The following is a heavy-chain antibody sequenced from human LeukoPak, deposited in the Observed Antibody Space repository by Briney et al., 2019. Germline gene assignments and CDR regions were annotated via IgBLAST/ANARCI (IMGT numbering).Heavy chain of an antibody. CDR2: IWYDGSNK. Sequence: GRSLRLSCAASGFTFSSYGMHWVREAPGKGLEWVAVIWYDGSNKYYADSVKGRFTISRDNSKNTLYLQMNSLRAEDTAVYYCARAAFQWLVRGGFDYWGQGTLVTVSS. V-gene: IGHV3-33*01. CDR1: GFTFSSYG. D-gene: IGHD6-19*01. J-gene: IGHJ4*02. CDR3: ARAAFQWLVRGGFDY.